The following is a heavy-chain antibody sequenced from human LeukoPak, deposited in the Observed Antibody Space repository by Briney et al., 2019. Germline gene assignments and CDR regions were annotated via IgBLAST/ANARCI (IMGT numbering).Heavy chain of an antibody. V-gene: IGHV4-59*01. J-gene: IGHJ6*02. CDR2: IYYSGST. CDR3: AGYRYCSSTSCSHYYYYGMDV. CDR1: GGSFSGYY. Sequence: SSETLSLTCAVYGGSFSGYYWSWIRQPPGKGLEWIGYIYYSGSTNYNPSLKSRVTISVDTSKNQFSLKLGSVTAADTAVYYCAGYRYCSSTSCSHYYYYGMDVWGQGTTVTVSS. D-gene: IGHD2-2*01.